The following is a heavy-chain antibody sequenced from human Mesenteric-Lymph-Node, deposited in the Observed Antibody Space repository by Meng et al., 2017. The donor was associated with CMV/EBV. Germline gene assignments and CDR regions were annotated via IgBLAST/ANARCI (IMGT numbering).Heavy chain of an antibody. CDR3: ARDRVIWGSYYGYYFDY. J-gene: IGHJ4*02. Sequence: GSLRISCTVSGGSISSSSYYWGWIRQPPGKGLEWIGSIYYSGSTYYNPSLKSRVTISVDTSKNQFSLKLSSVTAADTAVYYCARDRVIWGSYYGYYFDYWGQGTLVTVSS. CDR2: IYYSGST. CDR1: GGSISSSSYY. V-gene: IGHV4-39*07. D-gene: IGHD1-26*01.